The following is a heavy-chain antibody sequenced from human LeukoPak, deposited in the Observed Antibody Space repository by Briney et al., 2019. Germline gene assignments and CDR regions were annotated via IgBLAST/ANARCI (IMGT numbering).Heavy chain of an antibody. CDR1: GFTVSSNY. CDR3: CGSSGHYNSYFDH. V-gene: IGHV3-53*01. D-gene: IGHD3-22*01. CDR2: IYSGGNT. J-gene: IGHJ4*02. Sequence: GGSLRLSCAASGFTVSSNYMSWVRQAPGKGLEWVSDIYSGGNTYYADSVKGRFTISRDNSKNTLYLQMNSLRVEDTAVYYCCGSSGHYNSYFDHWGQGALVTVSS.